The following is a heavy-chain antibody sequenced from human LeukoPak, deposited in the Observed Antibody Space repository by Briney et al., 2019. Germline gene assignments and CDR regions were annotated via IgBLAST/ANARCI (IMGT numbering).Heavy chain of an antibody. J-gene: IGHJ4*02. CDR2: ISYDGSNK. Sequence: GGSLRLSCAASGFTFSSYGMHWVRQAPGKGLEWVAVISYDGSNKYYADSVKGRFTTSRDNSKNTLYLQMNSLRAEDTAVYYCARRYYDSSGAFDYWGQGTLVTVSS. D-gene: IGHD3-22*01. CDR3: ARRYYDSSGAFDY. V-gene: IGHV3-30*03. CDR1: GFTFSSYG.